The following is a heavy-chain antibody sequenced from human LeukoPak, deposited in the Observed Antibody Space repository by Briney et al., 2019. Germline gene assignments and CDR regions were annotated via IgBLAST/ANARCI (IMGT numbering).Heavy chain of an antibody. CDR3: ATAPPGYTSGPYDFEY. V-gene: IGHV1-24*01. Sequence: ASVKVSCKVSGYTLTELSMHWVRQAPGKGLECMGGFDPEDGETIYAQKFQGRVTMTEDTSTDTAYMELSSLRSEDTAVYYCATAPPGYTSGPYDFEYWGQGTLVTVSS. D-gene: IGHD1-1*01. CDR1: GYTLTELS. CDR2: FDPEDGET. J-gene: IGHJ4*02.